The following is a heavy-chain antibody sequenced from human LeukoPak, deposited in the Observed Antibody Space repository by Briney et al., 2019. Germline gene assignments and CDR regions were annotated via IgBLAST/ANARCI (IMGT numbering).Heavy chain of an antibody. CDR3: VITSATGPLGY. CDR1: GFTFSSYA. Sequence: GGSLRPSCSASGFTFSSYAMHWVRQAPGKGLEYVSAISSNGGSTYYADSVKGRFTISRDNSKNTLYLQMSSLRAEDTAVYYCVITSATGPLGYRGQGTLVTVSS. J-gene: IGHJ4*02. CDR2: ISSNGGST. V-gene: IGHV3-64D*09. D-gene: IGHD6-6*01.